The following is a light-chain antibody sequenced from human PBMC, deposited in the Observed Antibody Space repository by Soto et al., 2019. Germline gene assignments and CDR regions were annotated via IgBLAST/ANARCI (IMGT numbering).Light chain of an antibody. J-gene: IGLJ1*01. V-gene: IGLV2-14*01. CDR1: SSDVGGYNY. CDR2: EIS. Sequence: QSALTQPASVSGSPGQSITISCTGTSSDVGGYNYVSWYQQHPGKAPKLIIYEISNRPSGVSNRFSGSKSGNTASLTISGLQAEDEADYHCSSYSSSSVVYVFGTGTKLTVL. CDR3: SSYSSSSVVYV.